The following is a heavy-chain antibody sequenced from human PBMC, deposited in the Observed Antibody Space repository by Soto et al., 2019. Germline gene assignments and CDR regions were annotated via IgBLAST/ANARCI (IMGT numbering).Heavy chain of an antibody. V-gene: IGHV1-18*01. J-gene: IGHJ6*02. CDR2: ISGYNGNT. Sequence: QVQLVQSRGEVKKPGASVKVSCKTSGYSFTTYGISWVRQAPGQGLEWMGWISGYNGNTNYAQKLQGRVTMTTDTSTSTAYMELRSLRSDDTAVYYCSREGPAPSDYYGMDVWGQGSTVTVSS. CDR3: SREGPAPSDYYGMDV. CDR1: GYSFTTYG.